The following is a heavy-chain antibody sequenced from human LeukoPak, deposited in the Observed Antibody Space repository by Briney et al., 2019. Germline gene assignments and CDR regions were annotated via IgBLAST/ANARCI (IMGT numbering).Heavy chain of an antibody. CDR1: GFIFNDFW. Sequence: GGSLRLSCTASGFIFNDFWMSWVRQAPGKGLEWVANIKQDGSEKYYVDSVKGRFTISRDNAKNSLYLQMNSLRAEDTAVYYCARDFVVVTADYWGQGTLVTVSS. D-gene: IGHD2-21*02. J-gene: IGHJ4*02. CDR3: ARDFVVVTADY. V-gene: IGHV3-7*01. CDR2: IKQDGSEK.